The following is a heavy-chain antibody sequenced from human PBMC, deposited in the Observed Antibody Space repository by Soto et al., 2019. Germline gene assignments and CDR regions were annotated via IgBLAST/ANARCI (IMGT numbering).Heavy chain of an antibody. D-gene: IGHD4-17*01. CDR3: ANRGLREIKDDY. V-gene: IGHV3-23*01. J-gene: IGHJ4*02. CDR2: ISAVGGNT. Sequence: DVQVLESGGGLVQPGGSLRLSCAASGFTFSSYAMSWVRQAPGKGLEWVSTISAVGGNTYYAYSVKGRFTIYRDNSKNTLYLQMNSLRAEDTAVYYCANRGLREIKDDYWGQGTLVTVSS. CDR1: GFTFSSYA.